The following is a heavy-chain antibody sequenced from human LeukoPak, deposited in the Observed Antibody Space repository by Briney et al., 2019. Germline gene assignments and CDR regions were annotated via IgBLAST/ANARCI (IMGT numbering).Heavy chain of an antibody. J-gene: IGHJ4*02. CDR1: GFTFSSYD. Sequence: PGGSLRLSCVASGFTFSSYDMNWVRQAPGKGLEWVSYISSSSSTIYYADSVKGRFTISRDNAKNSLYLQMNSLRDEDTAVYYCAKITAALYYFDYWGQGTLVTVSS. CDR2: ISSSSSTI. CDR3: AKITAALYYFDY. V-gene: IGHV3-48*02. D-gene: IGHD2-21*02.